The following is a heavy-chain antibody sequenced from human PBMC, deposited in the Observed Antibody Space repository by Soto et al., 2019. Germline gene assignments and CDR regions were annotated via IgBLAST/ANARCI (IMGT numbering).Heavy chain of an antibody. J-gene: IGHJ4*02. CDR3: AGAQVAGFQGDAGYFAD. CDR1: GGSITSGSYY. CDR2: IDYSGNA. Sequence: QVQLQESGPGLVQPSQTLSLPCSVSGGSITSGSYYWSWLRQLSGNALQWIGYIDYSGNAHYNPSLKYRLTTTIDTSKSQFSLKVTAMSAADTAVYYCAGAQVAGFQGDAGYFADWGQGALVTVS. V-gene: IGHV4-31*03. D-gene: IGHD6-19*01.